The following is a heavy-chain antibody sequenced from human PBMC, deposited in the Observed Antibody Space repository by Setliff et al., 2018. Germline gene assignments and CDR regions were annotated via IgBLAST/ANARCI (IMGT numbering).Heavy chain of an antibody. V-gene: IGHV5-51*01. D-gene: IGHD6-19*01. CDR1: GYSFTSYW. Sequence: PGESLKISCKGSGYSFTSYWIGWVRQMPGKGLEWMGIIYPGDSDTTYSPSFQGQVTISVDKSISTAHLQWSSLKASDTAMYYCARLGWSDGMGVDYWGQGTLVTVSS. CDR2: IYPGDSDT. CDR3: ARLGWSDGMGVDY. J-gene: IGHJ4*02.